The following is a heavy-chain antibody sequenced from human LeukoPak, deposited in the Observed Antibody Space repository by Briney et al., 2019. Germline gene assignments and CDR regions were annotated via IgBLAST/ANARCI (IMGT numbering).Heavy chain of an antibody. CDR1: GGSISSSNW. Sequence: SGTLSLTCAVSGGSISSSNWWSWVRQPPGKGLEWIGEIYHSGSTNYNPSLKSRVTISVDKSKNQFSLKPSSVTAADTAVYYCARAFGEGGDYPTAVDYWGQGTLVTVSS. CDR2: IYHSGST. CDR3: ARAFGEGGDYPTAVDY. D-gene: IGHD3-10*01. J-gene: IGHJ4*02. V-gene: IGHV4-4*02.